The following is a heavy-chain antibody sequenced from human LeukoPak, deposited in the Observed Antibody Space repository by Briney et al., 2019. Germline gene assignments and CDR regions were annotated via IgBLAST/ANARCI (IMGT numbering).Heavy chain of an antibody. J-gene: IGHJ4*02. Sequence: GESLKISCKGSGYSFTSYWIGWVRQMPGKGLERVGIIYPDDSDTRYSPSFQDQVIISADKSISTAYLQWSSLKASDTAMYYCARHYPGGDYFIDYWGQGTLVTVSS. V-gene: IGHV5-51*01. CDR3: ARHYPGGDYFIDY. CDR2: IYPDDSDT. D-gene: IGHD4-17*01. CDR1: GYSFTSYW.